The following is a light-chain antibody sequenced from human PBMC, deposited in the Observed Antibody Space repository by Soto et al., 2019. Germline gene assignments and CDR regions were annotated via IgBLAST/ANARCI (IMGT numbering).Light chain of an antibody. CDR1: SSDIGGYRY. CDR2: DVT. Sequence: QSALTQPASVSGSPGQSITIACTGTSSDIGGYRYVSWFQHYPGKAPKLIIYDVTERPSGVSDRFFGTKSGITASLTISGLQAEDEAIYYCSSYSSSGTLVVFGGGTKLTVL. V-gene: IGLV2-14*03. J-gene: IGLJ3*02. CDR3: SSYSSSGTLVV.